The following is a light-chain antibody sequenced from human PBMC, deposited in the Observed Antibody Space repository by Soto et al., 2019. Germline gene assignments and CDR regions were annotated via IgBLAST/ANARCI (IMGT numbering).Light chain of an antibody. CDR2: DAS. J-gene: IGKJ2*01. V-gene: IGKV1-5*01. CDR3: QQYNSYSPYT. Sequence: DIQMTQSPSTLSASVGDRVTITCRASQSISSWLAWYQQKPGKAPKLLIYDASSLGSGVPSRFSGSGSGTECTLTISSLQPDDFATYYCQQYNSYSPYTFGQGTKLEIK. CDR1: QSISSW.